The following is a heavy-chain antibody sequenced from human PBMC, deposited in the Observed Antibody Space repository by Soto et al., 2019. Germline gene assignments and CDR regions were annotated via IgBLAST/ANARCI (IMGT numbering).Heavy chain of an antibody. Sequence: EVQLLDSGGGLVQPGGSLRLSCAASGFTFSNYAMTWVRQGPGKGLEWVSGISGSGGRSYYADSVKGRFTISRDNSKSTLYLQMNILRAEDTALYYCAKAYFVWSSEQPYYFDYWGQGTMVTVSS. CDR2: ISGSGGRS. CDR1: GFTFSNYA. J-gene: IGHJ4*02. CDR3: AKAYFVWSSEQPYYFDY. V-gene: IGHV3-23*01. D-gene: IGHD3-16*01.